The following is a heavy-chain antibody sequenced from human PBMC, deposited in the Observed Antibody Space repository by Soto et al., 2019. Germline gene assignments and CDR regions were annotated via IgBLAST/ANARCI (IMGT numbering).Heavy chain of an antibody. CDR1: GYTFTRYG. CDR2: ISGYNGDT. J-gene: IGHJ6*02. CDR3: AKNGQPPYYYYGLDV. Sequence: ASVKVSCKASGYTFTRYGISWVRQAPGQGPEWMGWISGYNGDTNYAQKFQGRVSMTIDTSTTTAYMELRSLTSDDTAVYYCAKNGQPPYYYYGLDVWGQGPKVTVSS. D-gene: IGHD2-8*01. V-gene: IGHV1-18*01.